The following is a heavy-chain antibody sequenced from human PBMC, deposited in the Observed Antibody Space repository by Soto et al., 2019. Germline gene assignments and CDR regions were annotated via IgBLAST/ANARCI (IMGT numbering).Heavy chain of an antibody. V-gene: IGHV3-48*01. J-gene: IGHJ4*01. CDR2: INETGSPR. CDR1: GFTFSIYN. Sequence: PGGSLRLSCVVSGFTFSIYNMNWVRQAPGKGLEWVSVINETGSPRYYADSVKGRFTISRDNAKNSLYLQMNSLRAEDTAVYYCAADSSSPYWGQGTLVTVSS. D-gene: IGHD6-6*01. CDR3: AADSSSPY.